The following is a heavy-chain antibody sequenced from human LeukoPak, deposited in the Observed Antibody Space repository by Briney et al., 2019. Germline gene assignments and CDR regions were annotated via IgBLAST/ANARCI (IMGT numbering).Heavy chain of an antibody. V-gene: IGHV3-74*01. Sequence: PGGSPRLSCVGSGFTYTDYWMHWFRQAPGKGPVWVSRINPDGTIIDYADSVKGRFRISRDNAKNLLYLQMNGLRADDTAVYYCAKDLSWNTADRWGQGILVTVSS. D-gene: IGHD5-18*01. CDR3: AKDLSWNTADR. CDR1: GFTYTDYW. CDR2: INPDGTII. J-gene: IGHJ5*02.